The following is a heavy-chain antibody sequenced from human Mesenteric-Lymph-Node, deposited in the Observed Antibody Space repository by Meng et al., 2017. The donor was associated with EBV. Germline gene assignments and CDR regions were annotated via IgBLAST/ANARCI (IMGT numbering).Heavy chain of an antibody. CDR1: GYTFTTHG. J-gene: IGHJ4*02. Sequence: QVNLVQSGAGVKKPGASVKVSCKASGYTFTTHGISWVRQAPGQGLEWMGWISPYNDNTNSAQKFQGRVTMTIDTSTRTAYLELRSLRTDDTAMYYCARSFAAAAKFDYWGQGTLVTVSS. D-gene: IGHD6-13*01. CDR2: ISPYNDNT. CDR3: ARSFAAAAKFDY. V-gene: IGHV1-18*01.